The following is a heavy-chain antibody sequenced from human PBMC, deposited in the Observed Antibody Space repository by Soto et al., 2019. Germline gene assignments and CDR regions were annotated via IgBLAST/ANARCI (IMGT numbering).Heavy chain of an antibody. CDR2: INPNSGGT. D-gene: IGHD7-27*01. Sequence: ASGKVSCKASGYIFTDYYMHWVRQAPGQELGWMGRINPNSGGTNYAQKFQGRVTMTRDTSISTAYTELSSLRSEDTAVYYCARARRDVTGDDAFDIWGQGTMVTVSS. V-gene: IGHV1-2*06. CDR1: GYIFTDYY. J-gene: IGHJ3*02. CDR3: ARARRDVTGDDAFDI.